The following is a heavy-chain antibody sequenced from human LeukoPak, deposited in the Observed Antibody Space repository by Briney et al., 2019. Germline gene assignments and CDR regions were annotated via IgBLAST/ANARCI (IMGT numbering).Heavy chain of an antibody. J-gene: IGHJ4*02. D-gene: IGHD1-14*01. Sequence: ASVKASCKSSGYTFTSFYMHWVRQAPGQGLEWMGILNPSGGSTSYAQQFQGRVTMTRDTSTSTVYMELSSLRSEDTAVYYCARGTTSPRGYFDYWGQGTLITVSS. CDR2: LNPSGGST. V-gene: IGHV1-46*01. CDR1: GYTFTSFY. CDR3: ARGTTSPRGYFDY.